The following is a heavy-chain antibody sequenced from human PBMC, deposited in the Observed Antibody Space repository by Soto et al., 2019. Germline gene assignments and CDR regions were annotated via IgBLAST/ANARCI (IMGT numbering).Heavy chain of an antibody. CDR1: GFTFRNYA. Sequence: GGSLRLSXAASGFTFRNYAMNWVRQAPGKGLEWVSGISVSGGSTYYADSVKGRFTVSRDNSKNTVFMQMNSLRAEDTAVYFCPKGMYYYVSSGYRLFDYWGQGTLVTVSS. D-gene: IGHD3-22*01. CDR2: ISVSGGST. CDR3: PKGMYYYVSSGYRLFDY. V-gene: IGHV3-23*01. J-gene: IGHJ4*02.